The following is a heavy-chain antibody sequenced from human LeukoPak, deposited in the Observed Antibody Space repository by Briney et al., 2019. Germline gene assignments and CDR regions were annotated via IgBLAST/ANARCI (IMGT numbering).Heavy chain of an antibody. D-gene: IGHD6-13*01. CDR3: ARGQQLWGY. CDR1: GVSISSYY. CDR2: IYYSGST. J-gene: IGHJ4*02. Sequence: PSETLSLTCTVSGVSISSYYWSWIRQPPGKGLEWIGYIYYSGSTNYNPSLKSRVTISVDTSKNQFSLKLSSVTAADTAVYYCARGQQLWGYWGQGTLVTVSS. V-gene: IGHV4-59*01.